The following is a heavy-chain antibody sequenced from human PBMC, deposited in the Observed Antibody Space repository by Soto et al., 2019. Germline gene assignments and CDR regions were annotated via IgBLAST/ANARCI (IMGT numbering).Heavy chain of an antibody. CDR1: GFTFSSYG. V-gene: IGHV3-30*18. J-gene: IGHJ6*02. Sequence: GGSLRLSCAASGFTFSSYGMHWVRQAPGKGLEWVAVISYDGSNKYYADSVKGRFTISRDNSKNTLYLQMNSLRAEDTAVYYCAKGWSGIATYYYYGMDVWGQGTTVTVSS. CDR2: ISYDGSNK. D-gene: IGHD6-13*01. CDR3: AKGWSGIATYYYYGMDV.